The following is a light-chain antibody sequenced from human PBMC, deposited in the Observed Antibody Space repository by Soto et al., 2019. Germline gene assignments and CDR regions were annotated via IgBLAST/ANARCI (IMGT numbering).Light chain of an antibody. V-gene: IGLV2-14*01. CDR2: DVS. CDR3: SSYTGSNTPVV. J-gene: IGLJ2*01. CDR1: SGDVGGYNY. Sequence: QSVLTQPASVSGSPGQSITISCTGTSGDVGGYNYVSWYQQHPGKAPTLVIFDVSNRPPGVSNRFSGSKSGNSASLTISGLRAEDEGDCYGSSYTGSNTPVVFGGGTKLTVL.